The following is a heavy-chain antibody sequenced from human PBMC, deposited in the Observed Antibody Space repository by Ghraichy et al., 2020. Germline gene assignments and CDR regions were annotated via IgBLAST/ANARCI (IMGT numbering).Heavy chain of an antibody. V-gene: IGHV3-33*01. CDR1: GFTFSSYG. CDR2: IWYDGSNK. CDR3: ARDVMATVVTHFDY. D-gene: IGHD4-23*01. J-gene: IGHJ4*02. Sequence: GGSLRLSCAASGFTFSSYGMHWVRQAPGKGLEWVAVIWYDGSNKYYADSVKGRFTISRDNSKNTLYLQMNSLRAEDTAVYYCARDVMATVVTHFDYWGQGTLVTVSS.